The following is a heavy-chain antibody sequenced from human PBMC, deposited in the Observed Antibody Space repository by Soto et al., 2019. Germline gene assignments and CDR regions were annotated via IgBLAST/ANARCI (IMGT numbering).Heavy chain of an antibody. CDR1: GFTFSSYG. V-gene: IGHV3-33*01. Sequence: QVQLVESGGGVVQPGRSLRLSCAASGFTFSSYGMHWVRQAPGRGLEWVAVIWNDGSNKNYADSVKGRFTISRDNSKNTLYLQMNSLRAEDTPVYYCARDIAAAGTSYYYYGMDLWGQGTTVTVSS. CDR3: ARDIAAAGTSYYYYGMDL. D-gene: IGHD6-13*01. J-gene: IGHJ6*02. CDR2: IWNDGSNK.